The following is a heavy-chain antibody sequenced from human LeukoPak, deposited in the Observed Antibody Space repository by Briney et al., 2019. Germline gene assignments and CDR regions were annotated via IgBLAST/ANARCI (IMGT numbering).Heavy chain of an antibody. CDR1: GFTFSSYE. CDR3: ARGPDTKIYGSGSYYNVELDY. Sequence: GGSLRLSCAASGFTFSSYEMNWVRQAPGKGLEWVSYISSSGSTIYYADSVKGRFTISRDNAKNSLYLQMNSLRAEDTAVYYCARGPDTKIYGSGSYYNVELDYWGQGTLVTVSS. J-gene: IGHJ4*02. D-gene: IGHD3-10*01. V-gene: IGHV3-48*03. CDR2: ISSSGSTI.